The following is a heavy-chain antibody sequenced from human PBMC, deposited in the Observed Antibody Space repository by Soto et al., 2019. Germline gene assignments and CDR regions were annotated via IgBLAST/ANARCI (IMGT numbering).Heavy chain of an antibody. V-gene: IGHV3-23*01. Sequence: EVQLLESGGGLVQPGGSLRLSCAASGITFTNYALSWVRQAPGKGLEWVSGISGSGTGTYYADSVKGRFTISRDNSKSTVDLHMNSLRADDTAIYYCAKEVGGGTAMVTSYFDYWGQGTLVTVSS. D-gene: IGHD5-18*01. CDR3: AKEVGGGTAMVTSYFDY. J-gene: IGHJ4*02. CDR1: GITFTNYA. CDR2: ISGSGTGT.